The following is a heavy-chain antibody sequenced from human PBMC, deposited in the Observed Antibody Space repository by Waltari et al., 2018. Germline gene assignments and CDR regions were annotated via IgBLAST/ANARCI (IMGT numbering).Heavy chain of an antibody. J-gene: IGHJ4*02. CDR3: ATGGWGFYLGY. D-gene: IGHD7-27*01. CDR2: ISTSSDYM. V-gene: IGHV3-21*02. CDR1: GLTFSRYN. Sequence: EVQLVESGGGLVRPGGSLRLPCAASGLTFSRYNMNWVRQAPGKGREWVSFISTSSDYMHYADSLKGRFTVSRDNAKGSLYLQLNSLRAEDTAVYYCATGGWGFYLGYWGQGTLVTVSS.